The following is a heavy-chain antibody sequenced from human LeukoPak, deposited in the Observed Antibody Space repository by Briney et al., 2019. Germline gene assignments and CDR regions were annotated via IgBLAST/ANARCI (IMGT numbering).Heavy chain of an antibody. V-gene: IGHV3-74*01. CDR1: GFTFSNYW. CDR3: AREARTDGYNLQY. J-gene: IGHJ4*02. CDR2: INSDGTST. D-gene: IGHD5-24*01. Sequence: GGSLRLACAAAGFTFSNYWIDWVRHAPGKGSVWVSRINSDGTSTRYADCMKGRFTISREKTKNTLYLQMTGLRADDTAVYYCAREARTDGYNLQYWGQGAPVTVSS.